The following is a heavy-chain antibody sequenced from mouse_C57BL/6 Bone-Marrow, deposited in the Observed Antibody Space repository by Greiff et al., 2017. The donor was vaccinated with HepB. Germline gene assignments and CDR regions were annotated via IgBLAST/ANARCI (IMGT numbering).Heavy chain of an antibody. CDR1: GYSIPSGYY. CDR3: ASTLYYDGSSYPPWFAY. J-gene: IGHJ3*01. Sequence: EVKLVESGPGLVKPSQSLSLTCSVTGYSIPSGYYWNWIRQFPGNNLEWMGYISYDGSNNYNPSLKNRLSITRDTSKNQFFLKLNSVTTEDTATYYCASTLYYDGSSYPPWFAYWGQGTLVTVSA. CDR2: ISYDGSN. V-gene: IGHV3-6*01. D-gene: IGHD1-1*01.